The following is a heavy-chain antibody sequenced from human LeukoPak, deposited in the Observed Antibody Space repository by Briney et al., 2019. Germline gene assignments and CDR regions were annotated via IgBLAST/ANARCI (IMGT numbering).Heavy chain of an antibody. CDR1: GYTFTSYG. CDR2: ISAYNGNT. J-gene: IGHJ5*02. V-gene: IGHV1-18*01. CDR3: ARVEGSGWNNWFDP. D-gene: IGHD6-19*01. Sequence: ASVKVSCKASGYTFTSYGISWVRQAPGQGLEWMGWISAYNGNTNYAQKLQGRVTMTTDTSTSTAYMELRNLRSDDTAVYYCARVEGSGWNNWFDPWGQGTLVTVSS.